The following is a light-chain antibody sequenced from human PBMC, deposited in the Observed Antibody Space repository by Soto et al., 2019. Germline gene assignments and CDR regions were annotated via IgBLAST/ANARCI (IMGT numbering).Light chain of an antibody. J-gene: IGLJ3*02. CDR2: GNS. CDR1: SSNIGAGYD. V-gene: IGLV1-40*01. Sequence: QSALTQPPSVSGAPGQRVTISCTGSSSNIGAGYDVHWYQQLPGTAPKLLIYGNSNRPSGVPDRFSGSKSGTSASLAITGLQAEDEADYYCQSYDSSLSLNWVFGGGTKVTVL. CDR3: QSYDSSLSLNWV.